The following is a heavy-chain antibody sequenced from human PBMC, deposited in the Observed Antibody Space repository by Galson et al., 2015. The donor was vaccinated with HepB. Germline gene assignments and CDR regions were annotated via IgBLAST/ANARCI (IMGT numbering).Heavy chain of an antibody. CDR2: IFTSGST. V-gene: IGHV4-61*02. CDR3: ARGDRGVYAIHWFDP. CDR1: GGSIGSGNYY. D-gene: IGHD2-8*01. J-gene: IGHJ5*02. Sequence: TLSLTCTASGGSIGSGNYYWSWIRQPAGKGLEWIGRIFTSGSTNYNPSLKSRVTISVDTSKNQFSLKLSSVTAADTAVYYCARGDRGVYAIHWFDPWGQGTLVTVSS.